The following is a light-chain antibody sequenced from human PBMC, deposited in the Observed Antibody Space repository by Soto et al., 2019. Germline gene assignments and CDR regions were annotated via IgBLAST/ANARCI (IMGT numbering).Light chain of an antibody. V-gene: IGKV3-15*01. CDR2: GAS. CDR1: QSVSSN. J-gene: IGKJ5*01. CDR3: QQYYDWPIT. Sequence: EIVMTQSPATLSVSPGERATLSCRASQSVSSNLAWYQQKPGQAPRLLIYGASTRATGIPARFTGSGSGTEFTLTISSLQSEDFALYYCQQYYDWPITFGQGTRLEN.